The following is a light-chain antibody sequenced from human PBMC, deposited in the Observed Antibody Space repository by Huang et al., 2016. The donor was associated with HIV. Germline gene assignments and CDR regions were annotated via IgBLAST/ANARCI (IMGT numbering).Light chain of an antibody. V-gene: IGKV3-11*01. J-gene: IGKJ3*01. CDR1: QSVSSS. Sequence: EIVLTQSPATLSLSPGESATLSCKASQSVSSSLAWYQQKPGQAPRLRIYETSNRATGIPARFSGSESGTDFTLTISSLEPEDFAVYYCQQRSNWPLFTFGPGTKVDIK. CDR2: ETS. CDR3: QQRSNWPLFT.